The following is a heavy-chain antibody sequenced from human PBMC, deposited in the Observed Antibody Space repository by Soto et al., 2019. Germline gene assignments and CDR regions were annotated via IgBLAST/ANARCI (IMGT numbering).Heavy chain of an antibody. V-gene: IGHV4-31*03. Sequence: SETLSLTCTVSGGSISSGGYYWSWIRQHPGKGLEWIGYIYYSGSTYYNPSLKSRVTISVDTSKNQFSLKLSSVTAADTAVYYCARVPAPDIVVVRAATGDPMDVWGKGTTVTVSS. D-gene: IGHD2-2*01. CDR3: ARVPAPDIVVVRAATGDPMDV. J-gene: IGHJ6*03. CDR2: IYYSGST. CDR1: GGSISSGGYY.